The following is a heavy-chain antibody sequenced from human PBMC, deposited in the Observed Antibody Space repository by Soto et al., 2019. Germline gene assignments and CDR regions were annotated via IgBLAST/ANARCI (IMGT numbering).Heavy chain of an antibody. Sequence: GASVKVSCKASGGTFSSYTISWVRQAPGQGLEWMGRIIPILGIANYAQKFQGRVTITADKSTSTAYMELSSLRSEDTAVYYCARGPGYCSGGSCYPDFDYWGQGTLVTVSS. V-gene: IGHV1-69*02. D-gene: IGHD2-15*01. CDR2: IIPILGIA. J-gene: IGHJ4*02. CDR1: GGTFSSYT. CDR3: ARGPGYCSGGSCYPDFDY.